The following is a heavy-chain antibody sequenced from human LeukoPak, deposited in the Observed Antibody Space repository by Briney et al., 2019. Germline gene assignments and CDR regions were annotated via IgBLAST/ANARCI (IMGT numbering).Heavy chain of an antibody. Sequence: SETLSLTCTVSGGSISISSYYWGWIRQPPGKGLEWIGSIYYSGSTYYNPSLKSRVTISVDTSKNQFSLKLSSVTAADTAVYYCASSPYDFWSGYYPFDYWGQGTLVTVSS. D-gene: IGHD3-3*01. CDR2: IYYSGST. CDR3: ASSPYDFWSGYYPFDY. CDR1: GGSISISSYY. J-gene: IGHJ4*02. V-gene: IGHV4-39*01.